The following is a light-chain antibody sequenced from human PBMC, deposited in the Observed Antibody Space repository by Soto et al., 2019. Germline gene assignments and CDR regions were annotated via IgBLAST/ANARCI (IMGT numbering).Light chain of an antibody. J-gene: IGKJ1*01. Sequence: EIVLTQSPGTLSLFPGERATLSCRASQSISSNYLAWYQQKHGQAPRLLIHGASNRATGIPDRFSGAGSGTDFTLTISRLEPADFAVYYCHQYGSAPAWTFGQGTKVEIK. CDR1: QSISSNY. CDR3: HQYGSAPAWT. V-gene: IGKV3-20*01. CDR2: GAS.